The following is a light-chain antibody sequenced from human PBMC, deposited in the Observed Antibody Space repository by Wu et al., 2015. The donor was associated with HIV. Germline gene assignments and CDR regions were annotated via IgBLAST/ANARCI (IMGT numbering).Light chain of an antibody. CDR3: QQRANWPLT. CDR2: GAS. J-gene: IGKJ4*01. Sequence: ETVMTQSPATMSVSPGERVTLSCRASQSVGGDVAWYQQKPGQAPRLLIFGASTRTSGIPDRFSGGGSGTDFTLTISSLEPEDFAVYYCQQRANWPLTFGGGTRLEIK. CDR1: QSVGGD. V-gene: IGKV3-11*01.